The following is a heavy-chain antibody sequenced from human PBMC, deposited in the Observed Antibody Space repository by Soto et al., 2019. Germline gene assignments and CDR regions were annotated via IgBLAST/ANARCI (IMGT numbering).Heavy chain of an antibody. D-gene: IGHD3-22*01. CDR1: GYTFTSYG. Sequence: QVQLVQSGAEVKKPGASVKVSCKASGYTFTSYGISWVRQAPGQGLEWMGRISAYNGNTNYAQKLQGRGTMTTDTSTSTAYMELRSLRSDDTAVYYCARGALSYYDSSGSYSGAAFDIWGQGTMVTVSS. V-gene: IGHV1-18*01. CDR3: ARGALSYYDSSGSYSGAAFDI. CDR2: ISAYNGNT. J-gene: IGHJ3*02.